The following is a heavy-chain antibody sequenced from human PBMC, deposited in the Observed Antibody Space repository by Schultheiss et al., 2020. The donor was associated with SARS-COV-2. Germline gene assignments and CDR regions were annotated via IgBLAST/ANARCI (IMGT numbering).Heavy chain of an antibody. Sequence: SETLSLTCAVYGGSFSGYYWSWIRQPPGKGLEWIGRIYTSGSTYYNPSLKSRVTISVDTSKNQFSLKLSSVTAADTAVYYCATRSYDFWSGYLPPYYYYYGMDVWGQGTTVTVSS. D-gene: IGHD3-3*01. CDR3: ATRSYDFWSGYLPPYYYYYGMDV. CDR1: GGSFSGYY. V-gene: IGHV4-59*10. J-gene: IGHJ6*02. CDR2: IYTSGST.